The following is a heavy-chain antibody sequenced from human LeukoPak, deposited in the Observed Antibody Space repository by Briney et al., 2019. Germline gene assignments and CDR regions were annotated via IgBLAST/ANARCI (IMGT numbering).Heavy chain of an antibody. CDR2: IYYDGST. D-gene: IGHD6-13*01. CDR1: GGFISSAGYY. J-gene: IGHJ4*02. V-gene: IGHV4-31*03. Sequence: SQTLSLTCTVSGGFISSAGYYWSWIRQHPGKGLEWIGYIYYDGSTYYNPSLKSRVTISVDTSKNQFSLKLTSVTAADTAVYYCARQIASAGTAGFDFWGQGALVTVSS. CDR3: ARQIASAGTAGFDF.